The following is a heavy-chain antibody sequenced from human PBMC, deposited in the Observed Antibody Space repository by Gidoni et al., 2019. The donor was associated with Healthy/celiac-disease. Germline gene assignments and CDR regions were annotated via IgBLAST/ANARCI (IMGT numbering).Heavy chain of an antibody. CDR3: ARGKLEPRAGYYGMDV. Sequence: QVQLVQSGAEVKKPGASVKVSCKASGYTFPSYDINWVRQATGQGLEWMGWMNPNSGNTGYEQKFQGRVTMTRNTSISTAYMELSSLRSEDTAVYYCARGKLEPRAGYYGMDVWGQGTTVTVSS. D-gene: IGHD1-1*01. J-gene: IGHJ6*02. V-gene: IGHV1-8*01. CDR2: MNPNSGNT. CDR1: GYTFPSYD.